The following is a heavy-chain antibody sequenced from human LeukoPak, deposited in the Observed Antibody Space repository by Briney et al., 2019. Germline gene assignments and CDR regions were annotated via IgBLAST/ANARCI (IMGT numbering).Heavy chain of an antibody. D-gene: IGHD6-19*01. CDR3: AREIMAVAGNSLYYYYGMDV. V-gene: IGHV3-11*01. CDR1: GFTFSDYY. Sequence: GGSLRLSCAASGFTFSDYYMSWIRQAPGKGLEWVSYISSSGSTIYYADSVKGRFTISRDNAKNSLYLQMNSLRAEDTAVYYCAREIMAVAGNSLYYYYGMDVWGQGTTVTVSS. CDR2: ISSSGSTI. J-gene: IGHJ6*02.